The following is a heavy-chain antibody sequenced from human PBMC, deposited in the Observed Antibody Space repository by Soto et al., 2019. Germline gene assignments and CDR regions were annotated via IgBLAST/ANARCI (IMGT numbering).Heavy chain of an antibody. J-gene: IGHJ4*02. D-gene: IGHD1-26*01. CDR1: GASISTYY. V-gene: IGHV4-59*01. Sequence: SETLSLTCTVSGASISTYYWSWIRQPPGKGLEWIGYIFYSASSNYNPSLKSRVTISVDTSKNQFSLKLSSVTAADTAVYYCARGWPTTTYYWGQGTLVTVS. CDR2: IFYSASS. CDR3: ARGWPTTTYY.